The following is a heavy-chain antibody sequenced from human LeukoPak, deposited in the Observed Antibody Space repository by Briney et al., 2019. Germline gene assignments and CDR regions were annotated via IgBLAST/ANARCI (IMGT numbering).Heavy chain of an antibody. J-gene: IGHJ3*02. Sequence: SETLSLTCAVYGGSFSGYYWSWIRQPPGKGLEWIGEINHSGSTNYNPSLKSRVTISVDTSKNQFSLKLSSVTAADTAVYYCARGGVVVVAATSPRGGLKAFDMWGQGTMVTVSS. CDR3: ARGGVVVVAATSPRGGLKAFDM. CDR2: INHSGST. V-gene: IGHV4-34*01. CDR1: GGSFSGYY. D-gene: IGHD2-15*01.